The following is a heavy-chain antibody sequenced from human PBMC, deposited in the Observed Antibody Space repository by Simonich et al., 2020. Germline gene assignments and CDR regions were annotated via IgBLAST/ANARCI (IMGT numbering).Heavy chain of an antibody. CDR2: INPHSGGT. V-gene: IGHV1-2*02. Sequence: QVQLVQSGAEVKKPGASVKVSCKASGYTFTGYYMHWVRQAPGQGLVWMGWINPHSGGTNYAQKFQGRVTMTRDTSISTAYMELSRLGSDDTAVYYCARGALTGDYYYMDVWGKGTTVTVSS. D-gene: IGHD7-27*01. CDR1: GYTFTGYY. CDR3: ARGALTGDYYYMDV. J-gene: IGHJ6*03.